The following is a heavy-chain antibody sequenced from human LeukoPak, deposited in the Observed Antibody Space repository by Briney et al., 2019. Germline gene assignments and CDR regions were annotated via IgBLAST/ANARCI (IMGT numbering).Heavy chain of an antibody. Sequence: TGGSLRLSCAASGFTFSSYGMSWVRQAPGKGLEWVSAISNSGGSTYFADSVKGRFTISRDNSKNTVYLQMNTLRAEDTAVYYCAKGDVGRSTHSDYWGQRALVTVSS. J-gene: IGHJ4*02. V-gene: IGHV3-23*01. CDR1: GFTFSSYG. D-gene: IGHD2-2*01. CDR3: AKGDVGRSTHSDY. CDR2: ISNSGGST.